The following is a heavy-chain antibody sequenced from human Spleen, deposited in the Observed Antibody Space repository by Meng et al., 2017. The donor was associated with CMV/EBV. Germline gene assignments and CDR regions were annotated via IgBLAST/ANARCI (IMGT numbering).Heavy chain of an antibody. CDR3: ARGGGYCSSTSCFGDYGMDV. D-gene: IGHD2-2*01. V-gene: IGHV1-2*02. CDR1: GYTFTVYY. CDR2: INPNSGGT. Sequence: ASVKVSCKASGYTFTVYYMHWVRQAPGQGLEWMGWINPNSGGTNYAQKFQGRVTMTRDTSISTAYMDLSRQRSDDTDVYYCARGGGYCSSTSCFGDYGMDVWGQGTTVTVSS. J-gene: IGHJ6*02.